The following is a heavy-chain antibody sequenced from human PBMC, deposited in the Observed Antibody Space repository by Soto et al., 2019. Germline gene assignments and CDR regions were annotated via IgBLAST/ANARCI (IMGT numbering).Heavy chain of an antibody. CDR2: INPNSGGT. CDR1: GYTFTGYY. Sequence: ASVKVSCKASGYTFTGYYMHLVRQAPGQGLEWMGWINPNSGGTNYAQKFQGRVTMTRDTSMSTAYMELSRLRSDDTAVYYCARDYGDAYYYYGMDVWGQGTTVTVSS. V-gene: IGHV1-2*02. D-gene: IGHD4-17*01. CDR3: ARDYGDAYYYYGMDV. J-gene: IGHJ6*02.